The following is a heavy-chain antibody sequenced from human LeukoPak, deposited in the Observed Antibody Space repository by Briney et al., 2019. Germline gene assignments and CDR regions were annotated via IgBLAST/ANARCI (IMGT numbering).Heavy chain of an antibody. CDR3: ARHAKYYYGSGSLNY. CDR1: GGSFSDYY. V-gene: IGHV4-34*01. J-gene: IGHJ4*02. CDR2: INHSGGT. Sequence: SETLSLTCAVYGGSFSDYYWSWIRQPPGKGLEWIGEINHSGGTNYYPSLKSRVTISLDTSKNQFSLKLSSVTAADTAVYYCARHAKYYYGSGSLNYWGQGTLVTVSS. D-gene: IGHD3-10*01.